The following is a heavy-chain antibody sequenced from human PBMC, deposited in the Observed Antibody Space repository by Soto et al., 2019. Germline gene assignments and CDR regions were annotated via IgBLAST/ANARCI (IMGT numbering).Heavy chain of an antibody. CDR1: GFTFSSYS. J-gene: IGHJ3*02. V-gene: IGHV3-21*01. CDR2: ISSSSSYI. Sequence: EVQLVESGGGLVKPGGSLRLSCAASGFTFSSYSMNWVRQAPGKGLEWVSSISSSSSYIYYADSVKGRFTISRDNDKNSLDQEMNSLRGEDTAVYYCARDLGYYDSSGRRSAFDIWGQGTMVTVSS. D-gene: IGHD3-22*01. CDR3: ARDLGYYDSSGRRSAFDI.